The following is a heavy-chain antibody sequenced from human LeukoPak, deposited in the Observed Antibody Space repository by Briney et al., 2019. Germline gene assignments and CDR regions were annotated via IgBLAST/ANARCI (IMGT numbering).Heavy chain of an antibody. Sequence: SETLSLTCTVSGGSISNSYWSWIRQPPGKGLEWIGYIYYSGSTNYNPSLKSRVTFSVDTSKNQFSLKLSSVTAADTAVYYCARDGLSYGSGWLGVDYWGQGTLVTVSS. CDR3: ARDGLSYGSGWLGVDY. V-gene: IGHV4-59*12. J-gene: IGHJ4*02. CDR2: IYYSGST. CDR1: GGSISNSY. D-gene: IGHD6-19*01.